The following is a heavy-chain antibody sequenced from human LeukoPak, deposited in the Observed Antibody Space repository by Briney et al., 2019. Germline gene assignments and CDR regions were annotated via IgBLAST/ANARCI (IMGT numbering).Heavy chain of an antibody. CDR1: GFTFSSYG. J-gene: IGHJ3*02. V-gene: IGHV3-33*01. D-gene: IGHD2-15*01. Sequence: PGRSLRLSCAASGFTFSSYGMHWVRQAPGKGLEWVAVIWYDGSNKYYADSVKGRFTISRDNSKNTLYLQMNSLRAEDTAVHYCASPVVAADAFDIWGQGTMVTVSS. CDR2: IWYDGSNK. CDR3: ASPVVAADAFDI.